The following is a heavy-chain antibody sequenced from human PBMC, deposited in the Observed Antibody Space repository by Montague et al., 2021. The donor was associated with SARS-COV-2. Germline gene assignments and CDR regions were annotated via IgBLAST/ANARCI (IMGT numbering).Heavy chain of an antibody. Sequence: SLRLSCAASGFTFSSHAVSWVRQAPGRGLEWVSGIGDSGDSTYYADSVKGRFTISRDNSNNMLYLQMISLRVEDTAVYYCARPSMVSRNYYYYGIDVWGQGTTVTVSS. CDR1: GFTFSSHA. J-gene: IGHJ6*02. CDR2: IGDSGDST. V-gene: IGHV3-23*01. D-gene: IGHD2-21*01. CDR3: ARPSMVSRNYYYYGIDV.